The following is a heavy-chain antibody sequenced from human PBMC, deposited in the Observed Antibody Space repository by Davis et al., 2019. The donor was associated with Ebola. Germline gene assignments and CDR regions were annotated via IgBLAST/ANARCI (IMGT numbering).Heavy chain of an antibody. J-gene: IGHJ4*02. Sequence: MPSETLSLTCTVSGGSISSGDYYWSWIRQPPGKGLEWIGSIYYSGSTYYNPSLKSRVTISVDTSKNQFSLKLSSVTAADTAVYYCARDWLDTAMVLYYFDYWGQGTLVTVSS. D-gene: IGHD5-18*01. CDR3: ARDWLDTAMVLYYFDY. CDR1: GGSISSGDYY. CDR2: IYYSGST. V-gene: IGHV4-39*02.